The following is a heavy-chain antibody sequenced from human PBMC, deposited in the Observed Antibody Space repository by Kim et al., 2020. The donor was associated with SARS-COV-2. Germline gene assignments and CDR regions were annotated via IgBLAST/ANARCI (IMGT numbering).Heavy chain of an antibody. CDR3: ANPRQPDY. CDR1: GFTFSNYG. J-gene: IGHJ4*02. V-gene: IGHV3-23*01. Sequence: GGSLRLSCVASGFTFSNYGMPWVRQAPGGGLEWVSGITGSGDITAYADSVKGRFTISRDNSKNTLYLQMSSLRAEDTAIYYCANPRQPDYWGQGNLVTVS. D-gene: IGHD6-13*01. CDR2: ITGSGDIT.